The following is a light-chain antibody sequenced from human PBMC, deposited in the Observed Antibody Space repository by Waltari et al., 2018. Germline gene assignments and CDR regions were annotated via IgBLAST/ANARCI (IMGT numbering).Light chain of an antibody. CDR2: TVS. V-gene: IGKV1-39*01. J-gene: IGKJ3*01. CDR3: QQSYDYPFT. Sequence: DIQMTQSPSSLSASVGDRVTIGCRATQNITRYLNWYQQKPGKAPNLLIHTVSKLHSGVPSRFSGSGSGTDFTLAISSPQPEDFASYYCQQSYDYPFTFGPGTTVDLK. CDR1: QNITRY.